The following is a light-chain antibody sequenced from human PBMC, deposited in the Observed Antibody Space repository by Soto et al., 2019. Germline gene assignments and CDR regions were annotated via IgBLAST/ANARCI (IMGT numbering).Light chain of an antibody. CDR1: QAISSW. Sequence: DIQMTQSPSSVSASVGDRVTITCRASQAISSWLAWYQHKPGKAPKLLIYAASNLQTGVPSRFSGSGSGTDFTLTISSLQPEDFATYSCQQANSFPPLTFGGGTKAEIK. V-gene: IGKV1-12*01. J-gene: IGKJ4*01. CDR3: QQANSFPPLT. CDR2: AAS.